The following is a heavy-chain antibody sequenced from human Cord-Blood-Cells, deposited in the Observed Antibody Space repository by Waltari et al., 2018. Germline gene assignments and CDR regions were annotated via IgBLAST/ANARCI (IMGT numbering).Heavy chain of an antibody. CDR1: GGSFSGYY. V-gene: IGHV4-34*04. D-gene: IGHD3-22*01. CDR3: ARGLTSGYYDSSGYYY. CDR2: NKHSGST. Sequence: QVQLQQWGAGLLKPSETLSLTCAVYGGSFSGYYWSWLRQPPGKGLEWIGENKHSGSTNNNQYLKSRGTRSVDTAKNQCSLKLSSVSAADTAVYYCARGLTSGYYDSSGYYYWGQGTLVTVSS. J-gene: IGHJ4*02.